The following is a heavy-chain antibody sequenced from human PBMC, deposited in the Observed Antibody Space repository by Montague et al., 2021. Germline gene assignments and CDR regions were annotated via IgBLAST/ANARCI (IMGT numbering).Heavy chain of an antibody. CDR3: AHRQGGYDLWX. D-gene: IGHD5-12*01. CDR1: GFSLSTSGVG. Sequence: VKPTQTLTLTCTLSGFSLSTSGVGVGWIRQPPGKALEWLALIYWDDDKRYSPSLKSRLTITKDTSKNQVVLTMTNMDPVDTATYYCAHRQGGYDLWXWGQGTLVTVSS. V-gene: IGHV2-5*02. J-gene: IGHJ4*02. CDR2: IYWDDDK.